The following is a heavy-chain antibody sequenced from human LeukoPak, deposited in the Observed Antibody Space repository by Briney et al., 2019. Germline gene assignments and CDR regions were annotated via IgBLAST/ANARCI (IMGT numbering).Heavy chain of an antibody. Sequence: TETLSLTCAVYGGSFSGYYWSWIRQPPGKVLEWIGEINHSGSTNYNPSLKSRVTISVDTSKNQFSLKLSSVTAADTAVYYCARRRLSRGYDLTTRRASHAFDNWGQGTMVTVSS. J-gene: IGHJ3*02. V-gene: IGHV4-34*01. D-gene: IGHD5-12*01. CDR2: INHSGST. CDR1: GGSFSGYY. CDR3: ARRRLSRGYDLTTRRASHAFDN.